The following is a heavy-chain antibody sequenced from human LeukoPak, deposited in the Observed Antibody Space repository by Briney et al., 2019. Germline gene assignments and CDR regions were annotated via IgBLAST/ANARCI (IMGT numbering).Heavy chain of an antibody. CDR1: GYTFTGYY. J-gene: IGHJ4*02. Sequence: EASVKVSCKASGYTFTGYYMHWVRQAPGQGLEWRGRINPNSGGTNYAQKFQGRVTMTRDTSISTAYMELSRLRSDDTAVYYCARAGYVDTAMIYFDYWGQGTLVTVSS. V-gene: IGHV1-2*06. CDR3: ARAGYVDTAMIYFDY. D-gene: IGHD5-18*01. CDR2: INPNSGGT.